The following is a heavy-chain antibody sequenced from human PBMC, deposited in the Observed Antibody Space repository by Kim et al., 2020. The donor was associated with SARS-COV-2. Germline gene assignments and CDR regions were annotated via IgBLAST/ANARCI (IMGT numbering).Heavy chain of an antibody. CDR1: GFTFSSYG. D-gene: IGHD3-22*01. Sequence: GGSLRLSCAASGFTFSSYGMHWVRQAPGKGLEWVAVISYDGSNKYYADSVKGRFTISRDNSKNTLYLQMNSLRAEDTAVYYCAKDALLDYYDSSGYYRGGRHFDYWGQGTLVTVSS. J-gene: IGHJ4*02. CDR3: AKDALLDYYDSSGYYRGGRHFDY. CDR2: ISYDGSNK. V-gene: IGHV3-30*18.